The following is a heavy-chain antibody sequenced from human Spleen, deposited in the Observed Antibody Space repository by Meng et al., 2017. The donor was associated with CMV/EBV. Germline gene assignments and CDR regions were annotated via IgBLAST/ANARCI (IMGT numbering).Heavy chain of an antibody. CDR2: IQYDGSHK. D-gene: IGHD3-22*01. CDR3: AKGANFYASSGPFDY. CDR1: GFTFSNYG. Sequence: GESLKISCAASGFTFSNYGMHWVRQAPGKGLEWVAFIQYDGSHKYYADSVKGRFTISRDNSKNTLYLQMNSLRPEDSAVHYCAKGANFYASSGPFDYWGQGTVVTVSS. J-gene: IGHJ4*02. V-gene: IGHV3-30*02.